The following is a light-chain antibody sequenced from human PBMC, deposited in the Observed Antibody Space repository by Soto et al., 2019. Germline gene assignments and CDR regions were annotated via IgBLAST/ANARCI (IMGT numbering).Light chain of an antibody. Sequence: QSLPTPPASVSGSPGQSLTISCPGTGSDIRSYNFFSWYQHHPGKAPKLMIYEVSNRPSGVSDRFFGSKSDNTASLSISGVQAEDAGDYSLYSHTLSSTDEFGSGT. V-gene: IGLV2-14*01. CDR2: EVS. CDR1: GSDIRSYNF. CDR3: YSHTLSSTDE. J-gene: IGLJ1*01.